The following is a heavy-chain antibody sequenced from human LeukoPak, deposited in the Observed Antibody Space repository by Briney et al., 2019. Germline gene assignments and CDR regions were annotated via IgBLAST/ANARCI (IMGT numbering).Heavy chain of an antibody. D-gene: IGHD3-10*01. CDR3: ARGGRGRNWFDP. J-gene: IGHJ5*02. V-gene: IGHV4-61*08. CDR1: GDSVASGGYY. Sequence: PSETLSLTCTVSGDSVASGGYYWNWIQQPPGKGLEWIGYIYYSVSTNYNLSLKSRVTISVDTSENQFSLKLTSVTAADTAVYYCARGGRGRNWFDPWGQGTLVTVSS. CDR2: IYYSVST.